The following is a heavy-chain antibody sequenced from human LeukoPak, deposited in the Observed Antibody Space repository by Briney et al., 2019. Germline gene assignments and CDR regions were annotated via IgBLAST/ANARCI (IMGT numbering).Heavy chain of an antibody. D-gene: IGHD6-19*01. CDR2: ISWNSGSI. V-gene: IGHV3-9*03. Sequence: GRSLRLSCAASGFTFDDYAMHWVRQAPGKGLEWVPGISWNSGSIGYADSVKGRFTISRDNAKNSLYLQMNSLRAEDMALYYCAKEASNGSGFDYWGQGTLVTVSS. CDR1: GFTFDDYA. CDR3: AKEASNGSGFDY. J-gene: IGHJ4*02.